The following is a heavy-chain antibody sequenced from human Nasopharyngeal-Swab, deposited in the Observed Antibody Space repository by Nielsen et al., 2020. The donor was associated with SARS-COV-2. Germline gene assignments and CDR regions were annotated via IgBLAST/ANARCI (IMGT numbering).Heavy chain of an antibody. CDR2: TYYRSKWYN. CDR3: ARARGAYGDYYYYYYTDV. J-gene: IGHJ6*03. CDR1: GDSVSSSSAA. Sequence: LRLSCAISGDSVSSSSAAWNWIRQSPSRGLEWLGRTYYRSKWYNDYAVSVKSRITINPDTSKNQFSLHLNTVTPEDTAVYYCARARGAYGDYYYYYYTDVWGKGTTVTVSS. D-gene: IGHD4-17*01. V-gene: IGHV6-1*01.